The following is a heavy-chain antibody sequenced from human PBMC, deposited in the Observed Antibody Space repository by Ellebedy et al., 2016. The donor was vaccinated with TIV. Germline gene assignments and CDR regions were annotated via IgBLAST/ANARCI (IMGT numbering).Heavy chain of an antibody. CDR2: IYQDGSEQ. CDR1: GFNFRSYW. J-gene: IGHJ5*02. V-gene: IGHV3-7*01. CDR3: ARRGSYGDYSVRVNSWFDL. D-gene: IGHD4-17*01. Sequence: PGGSLRLSCEASGFNFRSYWMSWVRQAPGKGLEWVANIYQDGSEQYYVDSVKGRFTISRDNARNSVYLQMNSLRAEDTAVYYCARRGSYGDYSVRVNSWFDLWGQGTLVTASS.